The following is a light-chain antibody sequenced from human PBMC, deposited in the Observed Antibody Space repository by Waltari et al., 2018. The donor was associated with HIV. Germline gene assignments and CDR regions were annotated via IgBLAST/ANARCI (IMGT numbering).Light chain of an antibody. Sequence: SYELTQPSSVSVSPGQTARITCSGDKLPEKYARWFQQRPGQAPVLLSYKDTERPSGISERFSGSSSVTTVTLTITGAQVEDEADYYCYSTSDDNVVFGGGTKLMVL. CDR3: YSTSDDNVV. V-gene: IGLV3-27*01. CDR2: KDT. CDR1: KLPEKY. J-gene: IGLJ2*01.